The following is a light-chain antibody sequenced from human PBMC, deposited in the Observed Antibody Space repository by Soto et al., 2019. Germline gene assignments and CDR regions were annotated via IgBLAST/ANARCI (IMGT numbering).Light chain of an antibody. CDR1: SSDVGGYNY. V-gene: IGLV2-8*01. Sequence: QSVLTQPPSASGSPGQSVAISCTGTSSDVGGYNYVSWYQQHPGKAPKLMIYDVSKRPSGVPDRFSGSKSGNTESLTVSGLQAEDEADYYCSSYAGTHIVFGTGTKVTVL. CDR2: DVS. J-gene: IGLJ1*01. CDR3: SSYAGTHIV.